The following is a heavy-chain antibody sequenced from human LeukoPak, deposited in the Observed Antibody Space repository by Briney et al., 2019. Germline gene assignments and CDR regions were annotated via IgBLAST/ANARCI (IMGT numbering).Heavy chain of an antibody. D-gene: IGHD3-22*01. Sequence: ASVKVSCKASGYTFTGYYMHWVRQAPGQGLEWMGWINPNSGGTNYAQKFQGRVTMTRDTSISTAYMELSRLRSDDTAVYYCARGSYYYDSSGSDFDYWGQGTLVTVSS. J-gene: IGHJ4*02. CDR2: INPNSGGT. CDR3: ARGSYYYDSSGSDFDY. V-gene: IGHV1-2*02. CDR1: GYTFTGYY.